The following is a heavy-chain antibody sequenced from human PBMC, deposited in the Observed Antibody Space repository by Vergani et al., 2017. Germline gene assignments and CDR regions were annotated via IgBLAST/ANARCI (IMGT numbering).Heavy chain of an antibody. V-gene: IGHV3-30*02. CDR2: IRYDGSNK. CDR3: ATLPIFGVGGAYYYYVMDV. CDR1: GFTFSSYG. Sequence: QVQLVESGGGVVQPGGSLRLSCAAAGFTFSSYGMHWVRQAPGKGLEWVAFIRYDGSNKYYADSVKGRFTISRDNSKNTLYLQMSSLRAEDTSVYYCATLPIFGVGGAYYYYVMDVWGQGTTVIVSS. D-gene: IGHD3-3*01. J-gene: IGHJ6*02.